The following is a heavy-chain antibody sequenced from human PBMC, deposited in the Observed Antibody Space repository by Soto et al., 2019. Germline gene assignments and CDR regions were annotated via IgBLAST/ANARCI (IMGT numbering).Heavy chain of an antibody. Sequence: GGSLRLSGAPSGLTFSSYEINWVRQAPGKGLEWVSYISSSGSTIYYADSVKGRFTISRDNAKNSLYLQMNSLSAEDTAVYYCARGGITMIVVASYDYWGQGTLVTVSS. CDR1: GLTFSSYE. V-gene: IGHV3-48*03. J-gene: IGHJ4*02. CDR3: ARGGITMIVVASYDY. CDR2: ISSSGSTI. D-gene: IGHD3-22*01.